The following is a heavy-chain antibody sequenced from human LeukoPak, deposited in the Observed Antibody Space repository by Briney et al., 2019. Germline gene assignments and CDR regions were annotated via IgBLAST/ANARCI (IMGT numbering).Heavy chain of an antibody. CDR2: IYSGGST. J-gene: IGHJ4*02. CDR3: ASHSNYASYY. Sequence: PGGSLRLSCAASGLTVSGIPMSWVRQAPGKGLEWVSVIYSGGSTYYADSVKGRFTISRDNSKNTLYLQMNSLRAEDTAVYYCASHSNYASYYWGQGTLVTVSS. CDR1: GLTVSGIP. D-gene: IGHD4-11*01. V-gene: IGHV3-53*01.